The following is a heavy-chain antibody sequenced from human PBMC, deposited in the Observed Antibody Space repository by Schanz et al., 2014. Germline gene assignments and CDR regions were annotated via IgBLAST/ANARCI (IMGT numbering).Heavy chain of an antibody. J-gene: IGHJ6*02. CDR1: GFTFSSYA. CDR3: AKGMGYCSGGTCYDYYYYGLDV. V-gene: IGHV3-30-3*01. D-gene: IGHD2-15*01. CDR2: ISYDGRNK. Sequence: VQLLESGGGLVQPGGSLRLSCAASGFTFSSYAMSWVRQAPGKGLEWVAVISYDGRNKYYADSVKGRFTISRDNSENTLYLQMNSLSADDTAVFYCAKGMGYCSGGTCYDYYYYGLDVWGQGTTVTVSS.